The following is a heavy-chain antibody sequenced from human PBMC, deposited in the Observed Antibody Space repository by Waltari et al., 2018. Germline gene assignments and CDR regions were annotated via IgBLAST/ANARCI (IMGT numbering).Heavy chain of an antibody. J-gene: IGHJ4*02. CDR3: ARRRTTVTTYYFDY. CDR2: SDYSGST. V-gene: IGHV4-39*01. Sequence: QLQLQESGPGLVKPSETLSLTCTVSGGSLSSSGYYWGWIRQPPGKGLEWIGSSDYSGSTYYNPSLPSRVTISVDTSKNQFSLKLSSVTAADTAVFFCARRRTTVTTYYFDYWGQGTLVTVSS. CDR1: GGSLSSSGYY. D-gene: IGHD4-17*01.